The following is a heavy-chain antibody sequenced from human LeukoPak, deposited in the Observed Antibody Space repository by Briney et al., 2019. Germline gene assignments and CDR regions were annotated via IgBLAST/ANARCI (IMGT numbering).Heavy chain of an antibody. V-gene: IGHV4-59*08. CDR1: GGSITSYY. CDR2: ICYSGST. CDR3: ARHVGYGNNWFDP. D-gene: IGHD5-18*01. Sequence: PSETLSLTCTVSGGSITSYYWSWIRQPPGKGLEWIGYICYSGSTNYNPSLKSRVTISVDTSKNQFSLKLRSVTAADTAVYYCARHVGYGNNWFDPWGQETLVTVSS. J-gene: IGHJ5*02.